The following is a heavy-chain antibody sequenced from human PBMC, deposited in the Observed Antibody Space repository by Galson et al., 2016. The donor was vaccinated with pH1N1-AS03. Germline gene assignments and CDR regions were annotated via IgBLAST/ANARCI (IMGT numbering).Heavy chain of an antibody. D-gene: IGHD3-10*01. CDR1: GYVFGSYR. Sequence: SVKVSCKASGYVFGSYRISWVRQAPRQGLEWMGWISVYNGNTNHAQNLQGRVTMSTDTSTTTAYMELRSLTSDDTAVYYCARQTMVHYFDYWGQGTLVTVSS. CDR2: ISVYNGNT. J-gene: IGHJ4*02. V-gene: IGHV1-18*01. CDR3: ARQTMVHYFDY.